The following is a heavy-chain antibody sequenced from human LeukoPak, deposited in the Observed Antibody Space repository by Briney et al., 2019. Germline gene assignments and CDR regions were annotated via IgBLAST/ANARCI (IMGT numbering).Heavy chain of an antibody. CDR2: IYNTGST. V-gene: IGHV4-30-4*08. Sequence: SETLSLTCTVSGGSISSDDYYWSWIRQPPGKGLEWIGYIYNTGSTYYNPSLQSRVSLSVDTSKNQFSLKVSSVTAADTAVYYCARVIMGELYYDSWRPSPPSKRFDPWGQGTLVTVSS. J-gene: IGHJ5*02. D-gene: IGHD3-3*01. CDR3: ARVIMGELYYDSWRPSPPSKRFDP. CDR1: GGSISSDDYY.